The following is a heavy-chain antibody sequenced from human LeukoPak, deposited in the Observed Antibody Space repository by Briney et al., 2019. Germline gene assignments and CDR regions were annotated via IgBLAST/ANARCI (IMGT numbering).Heavy chain of an antibody. CDR1: RFTLSTYW. J-gene: IGHJ4*02. CDR3: ARGVPYDSWSGPHYSDY. Sequence: PGESLRLSCAASRFTLSTYWMSWVRQAPGKGLEWVAHIKQDGSQEYYVDSVKGRFTISRDSAKNSLYLQMNSLRAEDTAVYYCARGVPYDSWSGPHYSDYWGQGTLVTVSS. D-gene: IGHD3-3*01. CDR2: IKQDGSQE. V-gene: IGHV3-7*01.